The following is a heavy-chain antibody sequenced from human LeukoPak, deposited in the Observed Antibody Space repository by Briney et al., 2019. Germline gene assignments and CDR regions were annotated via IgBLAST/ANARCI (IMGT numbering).Heavy chain of an antibody. CDR2: ISSSSSTI. D-gene: IGHD6-13*01. J-gene: IGHJ6*03. CDR1: GFTFSNYA. Sequence: GGSPRLSCAASGFTFSNYAMNWVRQAPGKGLEWVSYISSSSSTIYYADSMKGRFTISRDNAKNSLYLQMNSLRDEDTAVYYCKGSSWYNYYYMDVWGKGTTATVSS. V-gene: IGHV3-48*02. CDR3: KGSSWYNYYYMDV.